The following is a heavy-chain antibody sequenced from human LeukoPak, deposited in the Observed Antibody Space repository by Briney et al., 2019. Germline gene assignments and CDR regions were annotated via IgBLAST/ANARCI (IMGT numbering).Heavy chain of an antibody. D-gene: IGHD2-2*01. CDR3: ARDSCSLTMCFGYFDH. V-gene: IGHV3-53*01. J-gene: IGHJ4*02. CDR2: IDRGGNT. CDR1: GFTVSSNF. Sequence: PGGSLRLSCVASGFTVSSNFMSWVRQAPGKGLEWVSLIDRGGNTYADSVKGRFTISRDTSKNALNSLGAEDTAVYYCARDSCSLTMCFGYFDHWGQGSLVTVSS.